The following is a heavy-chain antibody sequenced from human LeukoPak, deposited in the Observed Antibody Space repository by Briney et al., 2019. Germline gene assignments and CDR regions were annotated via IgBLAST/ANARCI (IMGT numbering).Heavy chain of an antibody. CDR3: ARRTYDFWSGYYTWGPQGQYYFDY. J-gene: IGHJ4*02. D-gene: IGHD3-3*01. CDR2: IYYSGST. V-gene: IGHV4-39*01. Sequence: SETLSLTCTVSGGSISSSSYNWGWIRQPPGKGLEWIGSIYYSGSTYYNPSLKSRVTISVDTSKNQFSLKLSSVTAADTAVYYCARRTYDFWSGYYTWGPQGQYYFDYWGQGTLVTVSS. CDR1: GGSISSSSYN.